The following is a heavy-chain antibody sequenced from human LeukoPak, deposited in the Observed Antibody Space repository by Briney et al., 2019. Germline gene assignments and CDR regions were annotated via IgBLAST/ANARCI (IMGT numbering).Heavy chain of an antibody. Sequence: PGGSLRLSCAASGFTFSRNGMTWVRQASGKGLEWVGRIRSTANGYATAYAASVKGRFTISRDDSKNTAYLQMDSLKTEDTAVYYCTGNYYGSGSYADFDYWGQGTLVTVSS. CDR1: GFTFSRNG. CDR2: IRSTANGYAT. D-gene: IGHD3-10*01. J-gene: IGHJ4*02. V-gene: IGHV3-73*01. CDR3: TGNYYGSGSYADFDY.